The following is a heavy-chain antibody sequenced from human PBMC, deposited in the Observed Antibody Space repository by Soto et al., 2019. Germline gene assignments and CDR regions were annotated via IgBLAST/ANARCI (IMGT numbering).Heavy chain of an antibody. CDR3: ARDRLGSSRSGFEY. D-gene: IGHD6-6*01. CDR1: GYTFTSYG. Sequence: QVQLVQSGAEVKKPGASVKVSFKASGYTFTSYGISWVRQAPGQGLEWTGWISAYKGNTNYAKKLQGRATMTTDTSTSTVYMEQRSLRSADTAVYYCARDRLGSSRSGFEYWGQRTLVTVSS. J-gene: IGHJ4*02. V-gene: IGHV1-18*04. CDR2: ISAYKGNT.